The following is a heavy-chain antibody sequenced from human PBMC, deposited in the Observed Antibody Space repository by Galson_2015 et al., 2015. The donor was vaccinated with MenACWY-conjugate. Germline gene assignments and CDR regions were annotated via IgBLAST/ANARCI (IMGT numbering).Heavy chain of an antibody. CDR2: ISPGDSNT. D-gene: IGHD1-26*01. CDR1: GSSFRTYW. CDR3: ARHPPGGRGMDV. Sequence: QSGAEVTRPGESLKISCTGSGSSFRTYWVAWGRQLPGKGLEWMGLISPGDSNTRYNPAFHGQVTISADKSISTAYLQLHSLQASDTAMYYRARHPPGGRGMDVWGQGTTVTVSS. V-gene: IGHV5-51*01. J-gene: IGHJ6*02.